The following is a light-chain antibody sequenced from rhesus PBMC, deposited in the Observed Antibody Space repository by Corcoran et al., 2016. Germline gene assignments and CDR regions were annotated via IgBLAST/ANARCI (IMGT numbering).Light chain of an antibody. CDR2: EAC. J-gene: IGKJ1*01. CDR1: QGITND. Sequence: DIQMTQSPSSLSVSVGDRVTITCRASQGITNDLAWYQQKPGETPKLLFYEACSLQCGIPYRFSGSGSGTDFTLPHDRLPSKGFATYYCQHYYGTPRTFGQGTKVEIK. CDR3: QHYYGTPRT. V-gene: IGKV1-25*01.